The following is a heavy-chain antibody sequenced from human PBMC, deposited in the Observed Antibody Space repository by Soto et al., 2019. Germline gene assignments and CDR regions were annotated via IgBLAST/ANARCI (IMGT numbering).Heavy chain of an antibody. D-gene: IGHD2-15*01. V-gene: IGHV3-7*01. CDR3: ARDPVCSGGSCYDY. J-gene: IGHJ4*02. CDR2: IKQDGSEI. Sequence: EVQLVESGGGLVQPGGSLRLSCAASGFTFSSYSMNWVRQTPGKGLEWVANIKQDGSEIYYVDSVKGRFTISRDNAENSLYLQMNSLRAEDTAVYYCARDPVCSGGSCYDYWGQGTLVTVSS. CDR1: GFTFSSYS.